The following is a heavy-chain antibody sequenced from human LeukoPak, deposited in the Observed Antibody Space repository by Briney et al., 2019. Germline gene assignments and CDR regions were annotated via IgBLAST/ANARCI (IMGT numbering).Heavy chain of an antibody. J-gene: IGHJ4*02. CDR2: ISGSGGST. Sequence: GGSLRLSCAASGFTFSSYGMSWVRQAPGKGLEWVSDISGSGGSTYYADSVKGRFTISRDNSKNTMYLQMNSLRAEDTAVYYCAKRIQSAMAMGYWGQGTLVTVSS. D-gene: IGHD5-18*01. CDR3: AKRIQSAMAMGY. CDR1: GFTFSSYG. V-gene: IGHV3-23*01.